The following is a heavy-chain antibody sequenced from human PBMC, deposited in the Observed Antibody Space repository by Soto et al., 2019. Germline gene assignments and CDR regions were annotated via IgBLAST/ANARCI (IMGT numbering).Heavy chain of an antibody. D-gene: IGHD6-19*01. V-gene: IGHV3-30-3*01. CDR3: ARDQGSGWSYGMDV. CDR1: GFTFSSYA. CDR2: ISYDGSNK. J-gene: IGHJ6*02. Sequence: GGSLRLSCAASGFTFSSYAMHWVRQAPGKGLEWVAVISYDGSNKYYADSVKGRFTISRDNSKNTLYLQMNSLRAEDTAVYYCARDQGSGWSYGMDVWAQGITVTVSS.